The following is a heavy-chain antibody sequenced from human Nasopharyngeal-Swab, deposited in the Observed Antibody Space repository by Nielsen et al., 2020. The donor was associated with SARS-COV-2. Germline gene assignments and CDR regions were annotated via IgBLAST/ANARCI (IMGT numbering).Heavy chain of an antibody. D-gene: IGHD3-3*01. V-gene: IGHV5-51*01. CDR3: ARRDDSYYFDY. J-gene: IGHJ4*02. CDR2: IYPGDSDT. Sequence: VRQMPGKGLEWTGIIYPGDSDTRYSPSFQGQVTISADKSISTAYLQWSSLKASDTAMYYCARRDDSYYFDYWGQGTLVTVSS.